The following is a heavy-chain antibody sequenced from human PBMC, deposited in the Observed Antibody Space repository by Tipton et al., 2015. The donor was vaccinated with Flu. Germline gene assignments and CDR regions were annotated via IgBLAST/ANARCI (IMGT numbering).Heavy chain of an antibody. CDR1: GGSIGSGGYY. V-gene: IGHV4-31*01. CDR3: ARAPGDYYGSGTYFDY. D-gene: IGHD3-10*01. CDR2: IYYSGST. Sequence: TLSLTCTVSGGSIGSGGYYWSWIRQHLGKGLEWIGYIYYSGSTYYNPSLKSLVTISVDTSKNQFSLKLSSVTAADTAVYYCARAPGDYYGSGTYFDYWGQGTLVTVSS. J-gene: IGHJ4*02.